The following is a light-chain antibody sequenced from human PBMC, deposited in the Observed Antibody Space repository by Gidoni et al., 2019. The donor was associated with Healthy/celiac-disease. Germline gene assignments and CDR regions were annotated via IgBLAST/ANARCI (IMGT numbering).Light chain of an antibody. CDR3: QQYDNLPLFT. CDR2: DAS. Sequence: DIQMTQSPSSLSASVGDRFTITCQASQDISNYLNWYQQKTGNAPKLMIYDASNLETGVPSRFSGSGSGTDFTFTISSLQPEDIATYYCQQYDNLPLFTFGPGTKVEIK. J-gene: IGKJ3*01. V-gene: IGKV1-33*01. CDR1: QDISNY.